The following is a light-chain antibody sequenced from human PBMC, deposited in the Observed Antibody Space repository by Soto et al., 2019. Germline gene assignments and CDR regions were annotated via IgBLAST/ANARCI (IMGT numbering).Light chain of an antibody. CDR3: ASYTYSSPFV. V-gene: IGLV2-14*03. Sequence: QSVLTQPASVSGSPGQSISISCAGISSDFGGYNYVSWYQQHPGKVPKLLIYDDNSRPSGVSKRFSGSKSGNTASLTISGLQSEDEADYYCASYTYSSPFVFGNGTKVTVL. J-gene: IGLJ1*01. CDR1: SSDFGGYNY. CDR2: DDN.